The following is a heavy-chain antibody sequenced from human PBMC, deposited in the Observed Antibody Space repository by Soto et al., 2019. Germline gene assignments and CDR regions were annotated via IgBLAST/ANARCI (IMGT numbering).Heavy chain of an antibody. CDR3: ARLGSSCGSGDFDP. CDR2: INAGNGNT. CDR1: GYTFTSYD. D-gene: IGHD3-10*01. Sequence: ASVKVSCKASGYTFTSYDIGWVRQAPGQGLEWMGWINAGNGNTKYSQKFQGRVTITRDTSASTAYMELSSLRSEDTAVYYCARLGSSCGSGDFDPWGQGTLVTVSS. V-gene: IGHV1-3*01. J-gene: IGHJ5*02.